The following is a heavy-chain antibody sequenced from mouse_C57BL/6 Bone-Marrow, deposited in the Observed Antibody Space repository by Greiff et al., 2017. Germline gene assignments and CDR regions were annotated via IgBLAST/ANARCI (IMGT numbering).Heavy chain of an antibody. CDR1: GYTFTSYW. V-gene: IGHV1-53*01. CDR2: INPSNGGT. J-gene: IGHJ4*01. CDR3: ARNDYDAMDY. Sequence: QVQLKQPGTELVKPGASVKLSCKASGYTFTSYWMHWVKQRPGQGLEWIGNINPSNGGTNYNEKFKSQATLTVDKSSSTADMQLSSLTSEDSAGYYCARNDYDAMDYWGQGTSVNDSS.